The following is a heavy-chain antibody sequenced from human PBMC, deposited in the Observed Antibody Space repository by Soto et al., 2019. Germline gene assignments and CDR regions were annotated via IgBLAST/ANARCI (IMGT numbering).Heavy chain of an antibody. V-gene: IGHV4-30-4*01. D-gene: IGHD3-3*01. CDR3: ARVAVDDFWSGYGADFDY. J-gene: IGHJ4*02. Sequence: QVQLQESGPGLVKPSQTLSLTCTVSGGSISSGDYYWSWIRQPPGKGLEWIGYIYYSGSTYYNPSLKSRVAISVDTSKNQFSLKLSSVTAADTAVYYCARVAVDDFWSGYGADFDYWGQGTLVTVSS. CDR2: IYYSGST. CDR1: GGSISSGDYY.